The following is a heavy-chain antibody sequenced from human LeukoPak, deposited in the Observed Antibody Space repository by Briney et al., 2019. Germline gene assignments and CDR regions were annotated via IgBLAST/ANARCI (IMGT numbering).Heavy chain of an antibody. D-gene: IGHD2-2*01. Sequence: SETLSLTCAVSGGSLSGYYWNWIRQPPGKGLEWIGYVNAVGSTKYNPSLSRRLTISVDKSKNHFSLKLNSVTAADSAVYFCARRVPAASGGGFDYWGQGTLVAVSS. CDR3: ARRVPAASGGGFDY. CDR1: GGSLSGYY. V-gene: IGHV4-4*08. CDR2: VNAVGST. J-gene: IGHJ4*02.